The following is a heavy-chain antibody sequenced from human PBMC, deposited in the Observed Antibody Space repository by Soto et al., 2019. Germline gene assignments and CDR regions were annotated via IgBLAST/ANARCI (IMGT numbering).Heavy chain of an antibody. Sequence: QVQLQQWGAGLLKPSETLSLTCAVYGGSFSGYYWSWIRQPPGKGLEWIGEINHSGSTNYNPSLKSRVTISVDTSKNQFSLKLSSVTAADTAVYYCARGGIAARHRPLWYWGQGTLLIVSS. D-gene: IGHD6-6*01. CDR1: GGSFSGYY. CDR2: INHSGST. CDR3: ARGGIAARHRPLWY. J-gene: IGHJ4*02. V-gene: IGHV4-34*01.